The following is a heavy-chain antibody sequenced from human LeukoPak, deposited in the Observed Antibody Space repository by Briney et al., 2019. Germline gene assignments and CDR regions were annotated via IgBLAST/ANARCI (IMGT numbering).Heavy chain of an antibody. D-gene: IGHD4-23*01. Sequence: PGGSLRLSCAASGFTFSSYGMHWVRQAPGEGLEWVAVIWYDGSNKYYADSVKGRFTISRDNSKNTLYLQMNSLRAEVTAVYYCARSTTVVTPRGGFDYWGQGTLVTVSS. CDR3: ARSTTVVTPRGGFDY. CDR2: IWYDGSNK. J-gene: IGHJ4*02. V-gene: IGHV3-33*01. CDR1: GFTFSSYG.